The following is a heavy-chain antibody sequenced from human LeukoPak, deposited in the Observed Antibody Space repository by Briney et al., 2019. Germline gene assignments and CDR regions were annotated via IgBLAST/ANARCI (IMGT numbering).Heavy chain of an antibody. D-gene: IGHD6-19*01. V-gene: IGHV3-66*01. CDR2: IYSGGDT. J-gene: IGHJ4*02. CDR3: AKSLAVPGSPDY. Sequence: GGSLRLSCAASGFTISNNYMNWVRQAPGKGLEWVSLIYSGGDTYYADSVKGRFTISRDNSENTLYLQMNSLRAQDTAVYYCAKSLAVPGSPDYWGQGTLVTVSS. CDR1: GFTISNNY.